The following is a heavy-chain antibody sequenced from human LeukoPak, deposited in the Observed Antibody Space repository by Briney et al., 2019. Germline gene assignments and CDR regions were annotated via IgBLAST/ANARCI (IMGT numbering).Heavy chain of an antibody. CDR1: GYTFTVYY. CDR3: VPRGDGGFDY. CDR2: MNPNSGDT. D-gene: IGHD3-16*01. V-gene: IGHV1-2*06. J-gene: IGHJ4*02. Sequence: ASVKVSCKTSGYTFTVYYMHWVRQAPGQGLEWMGRMNPNSGDTNYAQKFQGRVTMTRDTSINTAYMELSSLRSDDTAVYYCVPRGDGGFDYWGQGTLVTVSS.